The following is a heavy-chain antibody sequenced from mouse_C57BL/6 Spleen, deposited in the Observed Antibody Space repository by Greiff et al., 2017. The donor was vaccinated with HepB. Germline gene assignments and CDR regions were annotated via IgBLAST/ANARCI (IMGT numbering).Heavy chain of an antibody. CDR3: AREGGLLRYFDY. Sequence: VQLVESGAELVRPGASVKLSCKASGYTFTDYYINWVKQRPGQGLEWIARIYPGSGNTYYNEKFKGKATLTAEKSSSTAYMQLSSLTSEDSAVYFCAREGGLLRYFDYWGQGTTLTVSS. CDR1: GYTFTDYY. D-gene: IGHD1-1*01. J-gene: IGHJ2*01. V-gene: IGHV1-76*01. CDR2: IYPGSGNT.